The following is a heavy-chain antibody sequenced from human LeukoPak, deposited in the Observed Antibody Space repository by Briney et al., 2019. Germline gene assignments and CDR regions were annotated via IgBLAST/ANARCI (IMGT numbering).Heavy chain of an antibody. CDR1: GLIISREF. D-gene: IGHD1-1*01. CDR2: IYSDGNA. V-gene: IGHV3-53*01. CDR3: AKVATTPVWAPDY. J-gene: IGHJ4*02. Sequence: EGSLRLSCAASGLIISREFMSWVRQAPGQGLEWVAIIYSDGNAVYAESVKGRFTISRDTSKNRLFLHMDSLRVEDTALYYCAKVATTPVWAPDYWGQGTLVTVSS.